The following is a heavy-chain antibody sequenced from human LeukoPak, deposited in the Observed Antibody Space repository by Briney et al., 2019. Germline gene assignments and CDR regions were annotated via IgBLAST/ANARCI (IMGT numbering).Heavy chain of an antibody. J-gene: IGHJ3*02. D-gene: IGHD4-23*01. Sequence: GGSLRLSCAASGFTFSSYSMNWVRQAPGKGLEWVSYISSSSSTIYYADSVKGRFTISRDNAKNSLYLQMNSLRAEDTALYYCAREVSTVVTPAAFDIWGQGTMVTVSS. CDR1: GFTFSSYS. CDR3: AREVSTVVTPAAFDI. V-gene: IGHV3-48*01. CDR2: ISSSSSTI.